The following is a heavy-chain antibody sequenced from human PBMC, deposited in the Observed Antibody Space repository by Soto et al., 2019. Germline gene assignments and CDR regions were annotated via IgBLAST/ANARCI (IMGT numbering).Heavy chain of an antibody. J-gene: IGHJ4*02. Sequence: QVQLQESGPGLVRPSGTLSLTCAVSGGSISSAHWWSWVRQPPGKGLEWIGEISHSGSTSYNPSLKSRVTISVAKSIDQFSLYLSSVTAVDTAFYYCARGIPGANQGSYYFDYWRQGTPVTVSS. CDR1: GGSISSAHW. CDR2: ISHSGST. D-gene: IGHD1-26*01. CDR3: ARGIPGANQGSYYFDY. V-gene: IGHV4-4*02.